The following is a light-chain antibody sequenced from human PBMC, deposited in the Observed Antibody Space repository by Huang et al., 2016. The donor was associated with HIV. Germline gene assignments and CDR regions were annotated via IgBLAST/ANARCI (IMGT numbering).Light chain of an antibody. CDR3: QQRSNWPPLT. CDR1: QGVSSD. CDR2: DGS. V-gene: IGKV3-11*01. J-gene: IGKJ4*01. Sequence: EFVLTQPPATLSLSPGEIPTLSCRASQGVSSDLAWYQQKLGQAPGLLIYDGSNRATDIPARFSGSGSGTDVALTISSLEPEDFAVYYCQQRSNWPPLTFGGGTKVEIK.